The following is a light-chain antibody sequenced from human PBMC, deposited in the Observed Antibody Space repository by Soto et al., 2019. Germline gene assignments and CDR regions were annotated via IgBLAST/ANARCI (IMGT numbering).Light chain of an antibody. CDR3: SSYTSSSRWV. V-gene: IGLV2-14*01. CDR2: DVS. J-gene: IGLJ3*02. Sequence: QSALTQPASVSGFPGQSITISCTGTSSDVGGYKYVSWYQQHPGKAPKLMIYDVSNRPSGVSNRFSGSKSGNTASLTISGLQAEDEADYHCSSYTSSSRWVFGGGTKLTVL. CDR1: SSDVGGYKY.